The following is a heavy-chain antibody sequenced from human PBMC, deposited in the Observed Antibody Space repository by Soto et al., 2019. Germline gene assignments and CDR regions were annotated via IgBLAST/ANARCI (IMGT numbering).Heavy chain of an antibody. CDR3: ARDRGTYYFDY. Sequence: SATLSLTCTVSGGSISSGDYYWSWIRQHPGKGLEWIGYISYSGSTYYNPSLNSRVSISVDTSKNQFSLKLSSVTAADTAVYYCARDRGTYYFDYWGQGTLVTVSS. V-gene: IGHV4-31*03. CDR2: ISYSGST. J-gene: IGHJ4*02. CDR1: GGSISSGDYY.